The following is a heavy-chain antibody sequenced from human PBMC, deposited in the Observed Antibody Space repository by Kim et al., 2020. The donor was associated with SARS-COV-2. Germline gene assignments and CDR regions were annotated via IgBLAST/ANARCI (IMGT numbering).Heavy chain of an antibody. Sequence: GGSLRLSCAASGFTFSSYAMHWIRQAPGKGLEWVAVISFDGSNKDHADSVKGRFTISRDNSKNTLYLQMNSRRAEDSAVYYCARDLNRFYYGSGSYLPPGLDVWGRGTTVTVSS. CDR2: ISFDGSNK. J-gene: IGHJ6*02. CDR1: GFTFSSYA. D-gene: IGHD3-10*01. CDR3: ARDLNRFYYGSGSYLPPGLDV. V-gene: IGHV3-30*04.